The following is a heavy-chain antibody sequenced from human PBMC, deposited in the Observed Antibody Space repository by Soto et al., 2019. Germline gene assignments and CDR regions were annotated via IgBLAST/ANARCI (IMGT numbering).Heavy chain of an antibody. J-gene: IGHJ4*02. V-gene: IGHV3-23*01. CDR1: GFTFSSYS. D-gene: IGHD3-10*01. CDR2: FRTGGDDGTT. CDR3: AKKVNSGPGSQYFDY. Sequence: GGSLRLSCAASGFTFSSYSMSWVRQAPGKGLEWVSGFRTGGDDGTTYYADSVTGRFTISRDNSKNTLFLQMNSLRAEDTAIYYCAKKVNSGPGSQYFDYWGQGXLVTVYS.